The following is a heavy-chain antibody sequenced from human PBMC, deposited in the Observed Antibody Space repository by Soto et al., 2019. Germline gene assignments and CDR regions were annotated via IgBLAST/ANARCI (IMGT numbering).Heavy chain of an antibody. CDR2: IYYSGST. V-gene: IGHV4-61*01. CDR1: GGSVSSGSYY. J-gene: IGHJ5*02. CDR3: ARDYKVLNWFDP. D-gene: IGHD1-1*01. Sequence: SETLSLTCTVSGGSVSSGSYYWSWIRQPPGKGLEWIGYIYYSGSTYYNPSLKSRVTISVDTSKNQFSLKLSSVTAADTAVYYCARDYKVLNWFDPWGQGTLVTVSS.